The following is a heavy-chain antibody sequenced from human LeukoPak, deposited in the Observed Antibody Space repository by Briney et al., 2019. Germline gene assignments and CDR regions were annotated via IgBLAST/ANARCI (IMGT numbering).Heavy chain of an antibody. J-gene: IGHJ4*02. CDR3: ARGHYYDSSGYPRD. CDR1: GGTFSSYA. D-gene: IGHD3-22*01. CDR2: IIPIFGTA. V-gene: IGHV1-69*05. Sequence: SVKVSCKASGGTFSSYAISWVRQAPGQGLEWVGRIIPIFGTANYAQKFQGRVTITTDESTSTAYMELSSLRSEDTAVYYCARGHYYDSSGYPRDWGQGTLVTVSS.